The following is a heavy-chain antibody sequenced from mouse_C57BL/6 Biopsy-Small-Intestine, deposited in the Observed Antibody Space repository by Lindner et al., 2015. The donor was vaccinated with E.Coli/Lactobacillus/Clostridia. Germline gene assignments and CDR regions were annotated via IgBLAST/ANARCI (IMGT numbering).Heavy chain of an antibody. J-gene: IGHJ3*01. D-gene: IGHD2-3*01. Sequence: VQLQESGPGLVAPSQSLSIICTVSGFSLTNYGVHWVRQPPGKGLEWLVVIWSDGSATYNSALKSRLSISKDNSKSQVFLKMNSLQTDDTAMYYCARQEDGYYVFTYWGQGTLVTVSA. CDR3: ARQEDGYYVFTY. V-gene: IGHV2-6-1*01. CDR2: IWSDGSA. CDR1: GFSLTNYG.